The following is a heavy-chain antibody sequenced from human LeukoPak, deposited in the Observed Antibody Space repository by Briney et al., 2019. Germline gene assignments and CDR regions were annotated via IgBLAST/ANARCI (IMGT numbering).Heavy chain of an antibody. CDR2: VNPNSGNT. CDR3: ARGEYSGYDIPIDY. V-gene: IGHV1-8*01. CDR1: GYTFTSYD. J-gene: IGHJ4*02. D-gene: IGHD5-12*01. Sequence: ASVKVSCKASGYTFTSYDINWVRQATGQGLEWMGWVNPNSGNTGYAQKFQGRVTMTRNTSISTAYMELSSLRSEDTAVYYCARGEYSGYDIPIDYWGRGTLVTVSS.